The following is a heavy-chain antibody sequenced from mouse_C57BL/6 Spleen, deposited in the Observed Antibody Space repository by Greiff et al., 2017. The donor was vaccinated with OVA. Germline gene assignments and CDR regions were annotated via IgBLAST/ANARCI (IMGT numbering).Heavy chain of an antibody. D-gene: IGHD2-4*01. Sequence: QVQLKESGAELVKPGASVKMSCKASGYTFTTYPIEWMKQNHGKSLEWIGNFHPYNDDTKYNEKFKGKATLTVEKSSSTVYLELSRLTSDDSAVYYCARRGGDYEGYAMDYWGQGTSVTVSS. CDR2: FHPYNDDT. J-gene: IGHJ4*01. CDR3: ARRGGDYEGYAMDY. V-gene: IGHV1-47*01. CDR1: GYTFTTYP.